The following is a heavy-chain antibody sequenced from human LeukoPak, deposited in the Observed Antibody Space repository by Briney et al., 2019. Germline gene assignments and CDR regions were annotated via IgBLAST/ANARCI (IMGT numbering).Heavy chain of an antibody. CDR2: ISAYNGNT. Sequence: GASVKVSCKASGYTFTSYGIRWVRQAPGQGLEWMGWISAYNGNTNYAQKLQGRVTMTTDTSTSTAYMELRSLRSDDTAVYYCARARGSSLYNWFDPWGQGTLVTVSS. CDR3: ARARGSSLYNWFDP. V-gene: IGHV1-18*01. J-gene: IGHJ5*02. D-gene: IGHD3-16*01. CDR1: GYTFTSYG.